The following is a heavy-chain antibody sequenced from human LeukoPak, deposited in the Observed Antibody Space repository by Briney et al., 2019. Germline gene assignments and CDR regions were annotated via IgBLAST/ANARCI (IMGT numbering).Heavy chain of an antibody. D-gene: IGHD6-13*01. J-gene: IGHJ5*02. CDR1: GGSISSGGSY. CDR3: ARGGSSWYSDPPFDA. CDR2: IYYSGST. V-gene: IGHV4-31*03. Sequence: SETLSLTCTVSGGSISSGGSYWSWIRHHPGKGLEWIGYIYYSGSTYYNPSLKSRVTISVDTSKNQFSLKLSSVTAADTAVYYCARGGSSWYSDPPFDAWGQGTLVSVSS.